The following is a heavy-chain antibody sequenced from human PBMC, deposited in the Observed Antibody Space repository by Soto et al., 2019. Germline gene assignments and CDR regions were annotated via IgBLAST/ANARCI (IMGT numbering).Heavy chain of an antibody. J-gene: IGHJ4*02. CDR3: AKDLTSTSRTPEL. V-gene: IGHV3-23*01. CDR1: GFTFSSYA. CDR2: ISDSGGST. D-gene: IGHD2-2*01. Sequence: GGSLRLSCAASGFTFSSYAMSWVRQAPGKGLEWVSAISDSGGSTYYADSMKGRFTISRDNSKNTLYLQMNSLRAEDTAIYYYAKDLTSTSRTPELWGQGTLVTVSS.